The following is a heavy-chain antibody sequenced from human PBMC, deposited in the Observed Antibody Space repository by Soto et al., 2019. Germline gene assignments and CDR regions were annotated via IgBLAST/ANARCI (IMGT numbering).Heavy chain of an antibody. J-gene: IGHJ3*02. Sequence: SETLSLTCTVSGGSISSYYWSWIRQPPGKGLEWIGYIYYSGSTNYNPSLKSRVTISVDTSKNQFSLKLSSVTAADTAVYYCAISERREESYDAFDIWGQGTMVTISS. CDR2: IYYSGST. CDR1: GGSISSYY. CDR3: AISERREESYDAFDI. V-gene: IGHV4-59*01.